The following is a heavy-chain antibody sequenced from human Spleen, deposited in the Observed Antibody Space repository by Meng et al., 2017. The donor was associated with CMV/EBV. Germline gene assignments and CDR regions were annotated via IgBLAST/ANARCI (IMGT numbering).Heavy chain of an antibody. D-gene: IGHD6-19*01. Sequence: KVSCKGSGYSFTSYWIGWVRQMPGKGLECMGIIYPGDSDARYSPSFQGQVTISADKSLNTAYLQWSSLKASDTAMYYCARHTSDWYGPDYWGQGTLVTVSS. CDR3: ARHTSDWYGPDY. J-gene: IGHJ4*02. V-gene: IGHV5-51*01. CDR1: GYSFTSYW. CDR2: IYPGDSDA.